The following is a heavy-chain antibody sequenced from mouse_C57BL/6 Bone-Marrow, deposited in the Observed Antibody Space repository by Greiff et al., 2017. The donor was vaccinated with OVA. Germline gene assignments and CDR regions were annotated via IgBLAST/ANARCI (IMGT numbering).Heavy chain of an antibody. CDR3: ARDYGSSYVEGTWFAY. CDR2: IHPNSGST. J-gene: IGHJ3*01. D-gene: IGHD1-1*01. Sequence: VQLQQPGAELVKPGASVKLSCKASGYTFTSYWMHWVKQRPGQGLEWIGMIHPNSGSTNYNEKFKSKATLTVDKSSSTAYMQLSSLTSEDSAVYYCARDYGSSYVEGTWFAYWGQGTLVTVSA. V-gene: IGHV1-64*01. CDR1: GYTFTSYW.